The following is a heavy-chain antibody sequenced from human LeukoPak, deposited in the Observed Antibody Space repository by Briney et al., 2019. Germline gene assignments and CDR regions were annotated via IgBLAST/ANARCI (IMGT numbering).Heavy chain of an antibody. CDR1: GGSISSSNW. J-gene: IGHJ4*02. D-gene: IGHD3-10*01. CDR3: ARDTTMVRGVRVIDY. CDR2: IYHSGST. V-gene: IGHV4-4*02. Sequence: PSGTLSLTCAVSGGSISSSNWWSWVRPPPGKGLEWIGEIYHSGSTNYNPSLKSQVTISVDKSKNQFSLKLSSVTAADTAVYYCARDTTMVRGVRVIDYWGQGTLVTVSS.